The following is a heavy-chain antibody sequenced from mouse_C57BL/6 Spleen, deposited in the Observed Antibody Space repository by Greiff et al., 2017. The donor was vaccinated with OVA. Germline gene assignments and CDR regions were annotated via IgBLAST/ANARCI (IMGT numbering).Heavy chain of an antibody. V-gene: IGHV1-80*01. CDR1: GYAFSSYW. D-gene: IGHD2-2*01. CDR3: ARGYGYDERRFAY. J-gene: IGHJ3*01. Sequence: VKLQQSGAELVKPGASVKISCKASGYAFSSYWMNWVKQRPGKGLEWIGQIYPGDGDTNYNGKFKGKATLTADKSSSTAYMQLSSLTSEDSAVYFCARGYGYDERRFAYWGQGTLVTVSA. CDR2: IYPGDGDT.